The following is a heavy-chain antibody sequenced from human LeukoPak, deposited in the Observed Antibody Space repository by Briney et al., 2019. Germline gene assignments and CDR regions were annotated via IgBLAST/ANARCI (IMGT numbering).Heavy chain of an antibody. CDR3: ARGVRRVAGNNYGMDV. V-gene: IGHV3-21*01. CDR1: GFTFSHHN. J-gene: IGHJ6*02. CDR2: ISISSDYI. Sequence: GGSLRLSCAASGFTFSHHNMNWVRQAPGKGLEWVSSISISSDYIYYADSMKGRFTISRDNANNSLYLQINSLRVDDTAVYYCARGVRRVAGNNYGMDVWGQGTTVTVSS. D-gene: IGHD6-19*01.